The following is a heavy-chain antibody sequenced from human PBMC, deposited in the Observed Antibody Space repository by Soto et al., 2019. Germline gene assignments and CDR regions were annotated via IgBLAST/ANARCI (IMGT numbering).Heavy chain of an antibody. CDR3: AREGYSSSWSEGSYYYGMDV. CDR2: ISAYNGNT. Sequence: QVQLVQSGAEVKKPGASVKVSCKASGYTFTSYGISWVRQAPGQGLKWMGWISAYNGNTNYAQKLQGRVTMTTDTSTSTAYMELRSLRSDDTAVYYCAREGYSSSWSEGSYYYGMDVWGQGTTVTVSS. CDR1: GYTFTSYG. D-gene: IGHD6-13*01. J-gene: IGHJ6*02. V-gene: IGHV1-18*01.